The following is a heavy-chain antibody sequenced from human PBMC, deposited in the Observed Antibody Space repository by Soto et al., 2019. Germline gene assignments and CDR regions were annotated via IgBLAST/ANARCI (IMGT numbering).Heavy chain of an antibody. CDR2: INWNGGST. CDR3: ARVGPEYDILTGSYLGSPVAQFDY. J-gene: IGHJ4*02. V-gene: IGHV3-20*04. Sequence: PGGSLRLSCAASGFTFDDYGMSWVRQAPGKGLEWVSGINWNGGSTGYADSVKGRFTISRDNAKNSLYLQMNSPRAEDTALYYCARVGPEYDILTGSYLGSPVAQFDYWGQGTLVTVSS. CDR1: GFTFDDYG. D-gene: IGHD3-9*01.